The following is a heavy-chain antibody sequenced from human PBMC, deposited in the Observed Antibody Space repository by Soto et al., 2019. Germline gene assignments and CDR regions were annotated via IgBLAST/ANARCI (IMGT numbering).Heavy chain of an antibody. J-gene: IGHJ6*02. CDR2: IYSGGST. CDR3: ARDRRGYSYDGMDV. CDR1: GFTVSGNY. V-gene: IGHV3-53*01. D-gene: IGHD5-18*01. Sequence: AGSLRLSCAASGFTVSGNYMSWVRQAPGKGLEWVSVIYSGGSTYYADSVKGRFTISRDNSKNTLYLQMNSLRAEDTAVYYCARDRRGYSYDGMDVWGQGTTVTVSS.